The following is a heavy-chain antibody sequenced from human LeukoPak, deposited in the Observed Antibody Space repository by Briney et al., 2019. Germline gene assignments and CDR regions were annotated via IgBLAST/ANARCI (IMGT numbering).Heavy chain of an antibody. J-gene: IGHJ4*02. D-gene: IGHD3-10*01. CDR3: AKGGYYYGSGSFDY. CDR2: ISWDGGST. CDR1: GFTFDDYT. Sequence: PGGSLRLSCAASGFTFDDYTMPWARQAPGKGLEWVSLISWDGGSTYYADSVKGRFTISRDNSKNSLYLQMNSLRTEDTALYYCAKGGYYYGSGSFDYWGQGTLVTVSS. V-gene: IGHV3-43*01.